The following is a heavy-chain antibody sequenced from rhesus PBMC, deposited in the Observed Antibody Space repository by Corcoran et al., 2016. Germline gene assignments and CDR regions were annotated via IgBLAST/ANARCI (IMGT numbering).Heavy chain of an antibody. CDR2: IYWDEDK. Sequence: QGTLKESGPALAKPTQTLTLTCTFSWISLRPNGRGLGWLRQPPRKTLEWLAHIYWDEDKRYSTTLKSRLTIYKDTSKNQVVLTMTNMDPVDTATYYGARLYGSGFDYWGQGVLVTVSS. CDR3: ARLYGSGFDY. J-gene: IGHJ4*01. D-gene: IGHD3-28*01. V-gene: IGHV2-1*01. CDR1: WISLRPNGRG.